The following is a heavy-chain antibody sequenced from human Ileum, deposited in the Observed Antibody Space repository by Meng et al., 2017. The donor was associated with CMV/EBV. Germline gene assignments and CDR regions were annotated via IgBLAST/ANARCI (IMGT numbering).Heavy chain of an antibody. D-gene: IGHD1-26*01. J-gene: IGHJ3*01. Sequence: SGFTFSSYDINWVRQAPGKGLEWVSGIYGGGCTTFIADSVKGRFTIIRDNSKNTVSLRMNSLRVEDTAIYYCAKEITSATRGAFDVWGQGTMVTVSS. V-gene: IGHV3-23*01. CDR1: GFTFSSYD. CDR2: IYGGGCTT. CDR3: AKEITSATRGAFDV.